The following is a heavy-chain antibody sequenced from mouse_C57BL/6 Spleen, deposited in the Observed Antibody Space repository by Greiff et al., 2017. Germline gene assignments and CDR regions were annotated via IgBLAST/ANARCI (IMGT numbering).Heavy chain of an antibody. J-gene: IGHJ3*01. CDR3: AREKNGYDRGFAY. V-gene: IGHV1-61*01. CDR2: IYPSDSET. Sequence: QVQLKQPGAELVRPGSSVKLSCKASGYTFTSYWMDWVKQRPGQGLEWIGNIYPSDSETHYNQKFKDKATLTVDKSSSTAYMQRSSLTSEDSAVYYCAREKNGYDRGFAYWGQGTLVTVSA. D-gene: IGHD2-2*01. CDR1: GYTFTSYW.